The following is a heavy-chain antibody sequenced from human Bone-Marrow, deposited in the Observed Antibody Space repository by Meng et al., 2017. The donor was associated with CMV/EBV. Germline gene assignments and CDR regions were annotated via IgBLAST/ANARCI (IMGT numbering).Heavy chain of an antibody. CDR3: ARDAGASPFDY. V-gene: IGHV4-61*01. CDR1: GASVDTGSYY. D-gene: IGHD1-26*01. J-gene: IGHJ4*02. Sequence: SETLSLTCTVSGASVDTGSYYWSWIRQPPGKGLEWIGYIYYSGSTNYNPSLKSRVTISVDTSKNQFSLKLSSVTAADTAVYYCARDAGASPFDYWGQGKLVTVSS. CDR2: IYYSGST.